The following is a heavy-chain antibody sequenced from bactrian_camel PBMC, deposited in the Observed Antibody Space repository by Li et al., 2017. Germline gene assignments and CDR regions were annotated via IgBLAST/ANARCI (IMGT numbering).Heavy chain of an antibody. Sequence: QVQLVESGGGSVQAGGSLRLSCAASGYTYDMYCMGWFRQAPGKEREGVATIDSDGSTSYADSVKGRFTISKDNAKNTLYLQMDSLKPEDTAMYYCASASRLLGGLWQRALQSSEYIYWGQGTQVTVS. CDR2: IDSDGST. J-gene: IGHJ4*01. CDR3: ASASRLLGGLWQRALQSSEYIY. V-gene: IGHV3S55*01. CDR1: GYTYDMYC. D-gene: IGHD4*01.